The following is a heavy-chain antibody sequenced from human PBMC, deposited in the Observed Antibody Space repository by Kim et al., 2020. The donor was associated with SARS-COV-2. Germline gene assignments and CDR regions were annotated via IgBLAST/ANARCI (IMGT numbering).Heavy chain of an antibody. Sequence: ASVKVSCKASGYTFTGYYMHWVRQAPGQGLEWMGRINPNSGGTNYAQKFQGRVTMTRDTSISTAYMELSRLRSDDTAVYYCARTSLLWFGESTYYYGMDVWGQGTTVTVSS. CDR3: ARTSLLWFGESTYYYGMDV. V-gene: IGHV1-2*06. CDR2: INPNSGGT. CDR1: GYTFTGYY. J-gene: IGHJ6*02. D-gene: IGHD3-10*01.